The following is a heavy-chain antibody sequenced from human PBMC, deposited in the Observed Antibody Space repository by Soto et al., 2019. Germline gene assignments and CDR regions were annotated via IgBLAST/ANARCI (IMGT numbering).Heavy chain of an antibody. V-gene: IGHV4-39*01. D-gene: IGHD2-2*01. J-gene: IGHJ3*02. CDR3: ARMVVVPAAIVGAFDS. CDR2: IYYSGST. Sequence: QLQLQESGPGLVKPSETLSLTCTVSGGSISSSSYYWGWIRQPPGKGLEWIGSIYYSGSTYYNPSLKSRVTISVDTSKNQFSLKLSSVTAADTAVYYCARMVVVPAAIVGAFDSWGQGTMVTVSS. CDR1: GGSISSSSYY.